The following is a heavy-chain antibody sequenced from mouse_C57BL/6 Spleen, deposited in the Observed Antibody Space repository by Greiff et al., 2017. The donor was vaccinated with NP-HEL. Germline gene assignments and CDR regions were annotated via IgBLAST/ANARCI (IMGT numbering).Heavy chain of an antibody. CDR1: GFNIKNTY. J-gene: IGHJ3*01. CDR3: ASQTAQATVFAY. V-gene: IGHV14-3*01. D-gene: IGHD3-2*02. CDR2: IDPANGNT. Sequence: EVQGVESVAELVRPGASVKLSCTASGFNIKNTYMHWVKQRPEQGLEWIGRIDPANGNTKYAPKFQGKATITADTSSNTAYLQLSSLTSEDTAIYYCASQTAQATVFAYWGQGTLVTVSA.